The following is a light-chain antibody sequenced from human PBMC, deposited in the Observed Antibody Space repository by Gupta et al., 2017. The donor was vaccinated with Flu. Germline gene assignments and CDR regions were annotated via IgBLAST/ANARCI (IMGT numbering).Light chain of an antibody. J-gene: IGKJ1*01. V-gene: IGKV3-20*01. Sequence: EIVLTQSPGTLSLSPGERATLSCRASQSVSSNYLAWYQQKPGQAPRLLIFRASNRATGISDRFSGSGSGTDFTITISRLEPEDFAVYYCQQDGNSPRTFGQGTKVEIK. CDR2: RAS. CDR1: QSVSSNY. CDR3: QQDGNSPRT.